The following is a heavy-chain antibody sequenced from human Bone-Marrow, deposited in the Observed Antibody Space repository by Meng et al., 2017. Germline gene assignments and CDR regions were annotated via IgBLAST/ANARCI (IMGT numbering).Heavy chain of an antibody. CDR1: GFTFDDYA. CDR3: AREMYDSSGYYRYYGMDV. CDR2: ISWNSGSI. Sequence: SLKISCAASGFTFDDYAMHWVRQAPGKGLEWVSGISWNSGSIGYADSVKGRFTISRDNAKNSLYLQMNSLRAEDTAVYYCAREMYDSSGYYRYYGMDVWGQGTTVTVSS. V-gene: IGHV3-9*01. D-gene: IGHD3-22*01. J-gene: IGHJ6*02.